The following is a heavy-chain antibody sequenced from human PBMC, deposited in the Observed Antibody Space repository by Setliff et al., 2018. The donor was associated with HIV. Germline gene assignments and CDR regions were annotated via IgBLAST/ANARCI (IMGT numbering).Heavy chain of an antibody. Sequence: PGGSLRLSCAASGFTFSSYGMHWVRQAPGKGLEWVAVIWYDEITKFYADSVKGRFTISRDNSKNTMYLQMNTLRVEDTAVYYCARDPPGSGFHLDYWGQGTPVTVSS. CDR2: IWYDEITK. V-gene: IGHV3-33*01. D-gene: IGHD5-12*01. CDR1: GFTFSSYG. J-gene: IGHJ4*02. CDR3: ARDPPGSGFHLDY.